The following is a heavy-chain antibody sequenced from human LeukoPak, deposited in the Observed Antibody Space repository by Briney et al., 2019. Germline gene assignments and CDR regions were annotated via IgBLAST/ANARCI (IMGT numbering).Heavy chain of an antibody. Sequence: GGSLRLSCAASGFTFSSFAMSWVRQAPGKGLEWVSTISSSGSGTYYADSVKGRFTISRDNSNNALYLQMNSPRAEDTAVYFCGKGGSGWSRWDYWGQGTLVTVSS. CDR3: GKGGSGWSRWDY. V-gene: IGHV3-23*01. J-gene: IGHJ4*02. CDR1: GFTFSSFA. D-gene: IGHD6-13*01. CDR2: ISSSGSGT.